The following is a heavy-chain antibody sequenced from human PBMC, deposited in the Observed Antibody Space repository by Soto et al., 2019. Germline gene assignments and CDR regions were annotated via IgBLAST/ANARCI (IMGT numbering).Heavy chain of an antibody. V-gene: IGHV4-39*01. Sequence: QLQLQESGPGLVKPSETLSLTCTVSGGSISSSTYYWGWIRQPPGKGLAWIGTIYYSGSTYYNPSLRTRVTLSVDRSNNQFSLKLTSVTAADTAVYYCARQVQLWGIDYWGQGTLVTDSS. CDR3: ARQVQLWGIDY. D-gene: IGHD1-1*01. CDR1: GGSISSSTYY. CDR2: IYYSGST. J-gene: IGHJ4*02.